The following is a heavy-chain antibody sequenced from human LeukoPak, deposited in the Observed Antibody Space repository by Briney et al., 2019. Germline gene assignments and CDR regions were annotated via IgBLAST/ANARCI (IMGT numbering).Heavy chain of an antibody. D-gene: IGHD3-16*01. CDR2: TYYRSQWYT. CDR3: ARELGGFDH. V-gene: IGHV6-1*01. CDR1: GDSVSSNSAA. J-gene: IGHJ4*02. Sequence: SQTLSLTCAISGDSVSSNSAAWNWIRQSPSRGLEWLGRTYYRSQWYTEYGVSVKSRLTISTDTSKNQFSLQLNSVTPEETAAYYSARELGGFDHWGQGTLVTASS.